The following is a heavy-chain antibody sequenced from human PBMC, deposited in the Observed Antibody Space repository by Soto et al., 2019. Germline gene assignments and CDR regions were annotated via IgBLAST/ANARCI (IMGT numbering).Heavy chain of an antibody. D-gene: IGHD3-22*01. CDR1: GGTFSSYA. J-gene: IGHJ3*02. V-gene: IGHV1-69*13. Sequence: ASVKVSCKASGGTFSSYAISWVRQAPGQGLEWMGGIIPIFGTANYAQKFQGRVTITADESTSTAYMELSSLRSEDTAVYYCAREVDYYDSSGYSVPQAFDIWGQGTMVTVSS. CDR2: IIPIFGTA. CDR3: AREVDYYDSSGYSVPQAFDI.